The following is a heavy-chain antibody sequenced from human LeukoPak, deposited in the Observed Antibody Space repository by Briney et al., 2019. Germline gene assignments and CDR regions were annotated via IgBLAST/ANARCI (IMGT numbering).Heavy chain of an antibody. CDR3: ATARDGYRKGFDS. J-gene: IGHJ4*02. D-gene: IGHD5-24*01. CDR1: GFTFSSYT. V-gene: IGHV3-21*01. Sequence: KPGGSLRLSCAASGFTFSSYTMNWVRQGTGKGLEWVSSISSSSSYIYYADSLKGRFTVSRDNAKNSLYLQMNGLRVEDTAVYYCATARDGYRKGFDSWGQGTLVTASS. CDR2: ISSSSSYI.